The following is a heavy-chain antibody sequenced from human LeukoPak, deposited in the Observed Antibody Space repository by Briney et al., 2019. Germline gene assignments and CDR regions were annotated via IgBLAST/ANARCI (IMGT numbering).Heavy chain of an antibody. J-gene: IGHJ4*02. V-gene: IGHV1-18*01. D-gene: IGHD3-22*01. CDR2: ISAYNGNT. Sequence: ASVKVSCRASGYTFTSYGISWVRQAPGQGLEWMGWISAYNGNTNYAQKLQGRVTMTTDTSTSTAYMELRSQRSDDTAVYYCARADARLFPFDYWGQGTLVTVSS. CDR1: GYTFTSYG. CDR3: ARADARLFPFDY.